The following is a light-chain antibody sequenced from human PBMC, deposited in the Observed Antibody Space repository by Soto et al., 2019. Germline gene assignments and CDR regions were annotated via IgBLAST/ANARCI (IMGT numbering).Light chain of an antibody. V-gene: IGKV3-20*01. Sequence: EIVLTQSPGTLSLSPGERATISCRASQSVSSGYLAWYQHKPGQAPRLLIFGASIRSAGIPDRFTGSGSGADFTLTISRLEPEDFAVYYCQQYGSSPRTFGQGTKVEIK. CDR2: GAS. CDR1: QSVSSGY. CDR3: QQYGSSPRT. J-gene: IGKJ1*01.